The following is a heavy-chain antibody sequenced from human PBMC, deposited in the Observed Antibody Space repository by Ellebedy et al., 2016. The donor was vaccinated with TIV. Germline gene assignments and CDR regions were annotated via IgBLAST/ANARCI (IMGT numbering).Heavy chain of an antibody. D-gene: IGHD1-26*01. J-gene: IGHJ4*02. CDR2: LYYHGSTE. CDR3: ARDYCSGTYCLDY. Sequence: GESLKISCAASGFTFSSYGMHWVRQAPGKGLDWVAVLYYHGSTEYYADPVKGRFTVSRDISKNTLYLQMDSLRDEDTAVYYCARDYCSGTYCLDYWGQGTLVIVSS. CDR1: GFTFSSYG. V-gene: IGHV3-33*08.